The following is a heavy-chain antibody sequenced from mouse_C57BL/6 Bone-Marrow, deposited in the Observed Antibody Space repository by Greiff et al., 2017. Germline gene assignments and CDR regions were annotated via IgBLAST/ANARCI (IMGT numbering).Heavy chain of an antibody. Sequence: QVQLQQSGPELVKPGASVKLSCKASGYTFTSYDINWMKQRPGQGLEWIGWIYPRDGSTKYNEKFKGKAPLTLDASSSTAYVELHSLTSEDSAVYLCARGYGSSCWCFDVGGTGTTVTVSS. J-gene: IGHJ1*03. D-gene: IGHD1-1*01. CDR3: ARGYGSSCWCFDV. V-gene: IGHV1-85*01. CDR1: GYTFTSYD. CDR2: IYPRDGST.